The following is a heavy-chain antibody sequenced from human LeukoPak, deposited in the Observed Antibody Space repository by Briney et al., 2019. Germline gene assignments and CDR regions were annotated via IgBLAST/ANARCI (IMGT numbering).Heavy chain of an antibody. CDR3: ARDRTGEMFWYFDL. D-gene: IGHD7-27*01. Sequence: PSETLSLTCTVSGGSIRSYYWSWIRQPPGKGLEYIGYIYYTGSTNYNPSLKRRVTMSLDTSKNQFSLELSSVTAADTAVYYCARDRTGEMFWYFDLWGRGTLVTVPS. CDR1: GGSIRSYY. CDR2: IYYTGST. J-gene: IGHJ2*01. V-gene: IGHV4-59*01.